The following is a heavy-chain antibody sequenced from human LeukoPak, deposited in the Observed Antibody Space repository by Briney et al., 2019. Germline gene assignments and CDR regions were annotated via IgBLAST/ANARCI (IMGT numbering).Heavy chain of an antibody. CDR1: GYTFTSYY. J-gene: IGHJ6*03. Sequence: ASVKVSCKASGYTFTSYYMHWVRQAPGQGLEWMGIINPSGGSTSYAQKFQGRVTMTRDMSTSTVYMELSSLRSEDTAVYYCARSIAVADEYYYYYYYMDVWGKGTTVTVSS. D-gene: IGHD6-19*01. V-gene: IGHV1-46*01. CDR2: INPSGGST. CDR3: ARSIAVADEYYYYYYYMDV.